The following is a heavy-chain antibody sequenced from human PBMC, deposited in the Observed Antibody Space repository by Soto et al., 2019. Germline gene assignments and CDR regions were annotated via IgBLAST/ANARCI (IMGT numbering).Heavy chain of an antibody. D-gene: IGHD2-21*01. CDR1: GGSISSGGDS. CDR2: IYHSGSA. Sequence: QLQLQESGSGLVRPSETLSLTCTVSGGSISSGGDSCSWIRQAPGKGLEWIGYIYHSGSAIYNPSLKSRVTMSADRSKNQFSLRLNSVTAADTAVYYCARAQIPHWFDPWGQGILSPSPQ. J-gene: IGHJ5*02. CDR3: ARAQIPHWFDP. V-gene: IGHV4-30-2*01.